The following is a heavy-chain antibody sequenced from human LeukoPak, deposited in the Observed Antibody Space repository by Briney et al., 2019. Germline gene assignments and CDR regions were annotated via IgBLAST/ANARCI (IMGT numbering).Heavy chain of an antibody. CDR1: GGSISSYSYY. CDR3: ARDYETGVY. V-gene: IGHV4-39*07. J-gene: IGHJ4*02. CDR2: IFYSRNI. Sequence: SETLSLTCTVSGGSISSYSYYWGWIRQPPGKGLEWIGSIFYSRNIYYNPSLKSRITLSVDTSKNQFSLKLSSVTAADTAVYYCARDYETGVYWGQGTLVTVSS. D-gene: IGHD1-14*01.